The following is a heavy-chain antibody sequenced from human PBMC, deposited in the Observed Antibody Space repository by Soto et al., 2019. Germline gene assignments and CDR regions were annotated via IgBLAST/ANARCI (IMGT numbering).Heavy chain of an antibody. CDR3: AKVGSTVTTNFGAD. V-gene: IGHV4-38-2*01. CDR2: IYHSGNT. J-gene: IGHJ4*02. D-gene: IGHD4-17*01. Sequence: SETLSLTCAVSGYSITNGYYWGWIRQPPGKGLEWIGSIYHSGNTYYNPSLKSRVTLSIDTSKNQFSLKLRSVTAADTAIYYCAKVGSTVTTNFGADWGQGTLVTVSS. CDR1: GYSITNGYY.